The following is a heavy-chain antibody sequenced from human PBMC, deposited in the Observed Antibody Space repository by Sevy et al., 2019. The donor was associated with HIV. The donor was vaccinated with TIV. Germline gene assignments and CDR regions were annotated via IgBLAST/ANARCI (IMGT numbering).Heavy chain of an antibody. CDR1: GFPFKNAW. CDR3: STPRLGQSWATFDI. CDR2: IKSKMDGRAA. Sequence: GGCLRLSCTVSGFPFKNAWMHWVRQAPGRGLEWVGRIKSKMDGRAAEYSAPVKGRFSMSRDDSKNTVSLQMNSLKIADTAVYYCSTPRLGQSWATFDIWGQGTMVTVSS. J-gene: IGHJ3*02. V-gene: IGHV3-15*07. D-gene: IGHD3-9*01.